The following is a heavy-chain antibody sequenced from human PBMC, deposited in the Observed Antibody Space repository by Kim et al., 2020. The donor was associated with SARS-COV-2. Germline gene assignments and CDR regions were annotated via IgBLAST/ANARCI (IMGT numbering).Heavy chain of an antibody. CDR3: ARDFVATTPHRGPTNYYYYGMDV. CDR2: IYYSGST. D-gene: IGHD5-12*01. CDR1: GGSISSYY. Sequence: SETLSLTCTVSGGSISSYYWSWIRQPPGKGLEWIGYIYYSGSTNYNPSLKSRVTISVDTSKNQFSLKLSSVTAADTAVYYCARDFVATTPHRGPTNYYYYGMDVWGQGTTVTVSS. V-gene: IGHV4-59*01. J-gene: IGHJ6*02.